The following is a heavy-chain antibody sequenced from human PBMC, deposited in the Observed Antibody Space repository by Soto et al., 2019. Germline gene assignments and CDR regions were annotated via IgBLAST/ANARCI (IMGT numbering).Heavy chain of an antibody. CDR1: GYSFTNYA. D-gene: IGHD3-9*01. CDR2: INAGNGNT. J-gene: IGHJ5*02. CDR3: ARTLYDLLTGSVYNWFDP. Sequence: GASVKVSCKASGYSFTNYAMHWVRQAPGQRLEWMGWINAGNGNTKYSQKFQGRVTITRDTSASTVYMELSSLRSEDTAVYYCARTLYDLLTGSVYNWFDPWGQGTLVTVSS. V-gene: IGHV1-3*01.